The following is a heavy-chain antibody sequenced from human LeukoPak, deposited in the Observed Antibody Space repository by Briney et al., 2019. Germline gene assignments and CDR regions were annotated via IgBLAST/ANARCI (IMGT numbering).Heavy chain of an antibody. CDR1: GGTFSSYA. D-gene: IGHD3-22*01. CDR2: IIPIFGTA. V-gene: IGHV1-69*05. CDR3: ARNNHYYDSSGYVGLYYYYYMDV. Sequence: SVKVSCKASGGTFSSYAISWVRQAPGQGLEWMGGIIPIFGTANYAQKFQGRVTITTDESTSTAYMEPSSLRSEDTAVYYCARNNHYYDSSGYVGLYYYYYMDVWGKGTTVTVSS. J-gene: IGHJ6*03.